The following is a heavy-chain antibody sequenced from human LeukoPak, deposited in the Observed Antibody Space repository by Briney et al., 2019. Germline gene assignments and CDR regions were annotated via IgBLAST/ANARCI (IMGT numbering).Heavy chain of an antibody. CDR1: GGSITSGGYY. D-gene: IGHD6-19*01. V-gene: IGHV4-30-2*03. CDR3: CGWGAGEADDNGFDP. J-gene: IGHJ5*02. Sequence: TSQTLSLTCAVSGGSITSGGYYWGCVRLPPGQGLEWVVSNYYSGSTYYKPSLKSRVTISVDTSKNQFSLKLSSVTAADTAVYYCCGWGAGEADDNGFDPCGEGTLVTVSS. CDR2: NYYSGST.